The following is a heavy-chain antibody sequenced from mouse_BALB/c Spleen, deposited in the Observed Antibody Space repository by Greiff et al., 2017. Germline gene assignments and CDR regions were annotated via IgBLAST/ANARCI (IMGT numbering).Heavy chain of an antibody. CDR1: GYTFTSYV. V-gene: IGHV1-14*01. D-gene: IGHD3-3*01. J-gene: IGHJ2*01. Sequence: LVESGPELVKPGASVKMSCKASGYTFTSYVMHWVKQKPGQGLEWIGYINPYNDGTKYNEKFKGKATLTSDKSSSTAYMELSSLTSEDSAVYYCASRPRDFDYWGQGTTLTVSS. CDR2: INPYNDGT. CDR3: ASRPRDFDY.